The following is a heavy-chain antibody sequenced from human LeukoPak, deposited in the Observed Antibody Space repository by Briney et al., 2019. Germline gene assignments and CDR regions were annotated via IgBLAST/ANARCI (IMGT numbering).Heavy chain of an antibody. CDR2: ISYDGSNK. D-gene: IGHD6-25*01. J-gene: IGHJ4*01. V-gene: IGHV3-30*03. CDR1: GFTFSSYG. Sequence: PGGSLRLSCAASGFTFSSYGMHWVRQAPGKGLEWVAVISYDGSNKYYADSVKGRFTISRDNAKNTLYLQMNSLRVEDTAIYYCARKPAPADWGQGTLVTVSS. CDR3: ARKPAPAD.